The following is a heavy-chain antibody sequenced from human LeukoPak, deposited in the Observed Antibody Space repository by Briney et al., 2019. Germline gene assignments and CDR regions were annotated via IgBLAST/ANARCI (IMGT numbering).Heavy chain of an antibody. Sequence: GASVKVSCKASGYTFTSYGISWVRQAPGQGLEWMGWISAYNGNTNYAQKLQGRVTMTTDTSTSTAYMELRSLRSDDTAVYYCARTYYDILTGYYYFDYWGQGTLVTVSS. D-gene: IGHD3-9*01. CDR1: GYTFTSYG. V-gene: IGHV1-18*01. CDR3: ARTYYDILTGYYYFDY. J-gene: IGHJ4*02. CDR2: ISAYNGNT.